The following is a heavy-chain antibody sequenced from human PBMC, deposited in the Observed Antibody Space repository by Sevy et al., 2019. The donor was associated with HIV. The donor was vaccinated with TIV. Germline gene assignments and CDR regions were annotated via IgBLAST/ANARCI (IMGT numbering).Heavy chain of an antibody. Sequence: GGSLSLSCAASGFTFSSYSMNWVRQAPGKGLEWVSSISSSSSYIYYADSVKGRFTISRDNAKNSLYLQMNSLRAEDTAVYYCASALYAYDSSGYYQSPLGYWGQGTLVTVSS. V-gene: IGHV3-21*01. CDR2: ISSSSSYI. D-gene: IGHD3-22*01. CDR3: ASALYAYDSSGYYQSPLGY. J-gene: IGHJ4*02. CDR1: GFTFSSYS.